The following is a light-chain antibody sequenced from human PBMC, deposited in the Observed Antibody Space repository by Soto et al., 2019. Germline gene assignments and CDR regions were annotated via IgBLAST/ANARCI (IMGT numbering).Light chain of an antibody. CDR2: KAS. CDR1: QSIRSW. J-gene: IGKJ2*01. Sequence: DIQMTQSPSTLSASVGDRVTITCRASQSIRSWLAWYQQKPGKAPKLLIYKASSLESGVPSMFSGSGSGTEFPLTISSLQPDDFATYYCQQYNSYPYTVGQGTKVDSK. V-gene: IGKV1-5*03. CDR3: QQYNSYPYT.